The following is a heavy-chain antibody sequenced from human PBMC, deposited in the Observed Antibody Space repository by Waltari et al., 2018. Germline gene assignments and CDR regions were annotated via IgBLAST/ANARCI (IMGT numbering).Heavy chain of an antibody. CDR3: ARVLLAHQPSLYDSSGYPGPYFDY. Sequence: QVQLVQSGAEVKKPGSSVKVSCKASGGTFSSYAISWVRQAPGQGLEWMGGIIPIFGTANYAQKFQGRVTITTDESTSTAYMELSSLRSEDTAVYYCARVLLAHQPSLYDSSGYPGPYFDYWGQGTLVTVSS. CDR1: GGTFSSYA. CDR2: IIPIFGTA. J-gene: IGHJ4*02. D-gene: IGHD3-22*01. V-gene: IGHV1-69*05.